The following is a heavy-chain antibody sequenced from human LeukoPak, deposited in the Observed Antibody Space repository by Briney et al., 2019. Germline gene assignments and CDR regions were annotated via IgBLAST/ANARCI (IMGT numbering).Heavy chain of an antibody. CDR3: TRAGYYDRRGFPIDY. CDR2: VYYRGST. Sequence: SETLCPTCTVSGGSLSSYHWSWIRQPPGKGLEWIGYVYYRGSTDNNPSLNRRIPIAVDPTKNQFALKLSSVPAADTAVYYCTRAGYYDRRGFPIDYWGQGTLVTVSS. V-gene: IGHV4-59*01. D-gene: IGHD3-22*01. J-gene: IGHJ4*02. CDR1: GGSLSSYH.